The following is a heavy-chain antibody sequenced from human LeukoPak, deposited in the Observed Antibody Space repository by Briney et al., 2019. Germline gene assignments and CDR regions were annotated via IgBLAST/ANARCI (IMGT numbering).Heavy chain of an antibody. J-gene: IGHJ5*02. CDR1: GYTFSDFA. CDR3: TTDPGYYPLSS. V-gene: IGHV3-15*01. CDR2: IKSKTDGGTT. Sequence: GGSLRLSCAASGYTFSDFAMHWVRQASGKGLEWVGRIKSKTDGGTTDYAAPVKGRFTISRDDSKNTLYLQMNSLKTEDTAVYYCTTDPGYYPLSSWGQGTLVTVSS. D-gene: IGHD3-9*01.